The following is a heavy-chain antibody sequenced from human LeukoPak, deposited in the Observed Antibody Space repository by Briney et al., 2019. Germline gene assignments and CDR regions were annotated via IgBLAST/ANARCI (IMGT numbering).Heavy chain of an antibody. CDR2: INPNSGGT. D-gene: IGHD3-9*01. V-gene: IGHV1-2*02. J-gene: IGHJ4*02. Sequence: ASVKVSCKASGYTFTGYYMHWVRQAPGQGLEWMGWINPNSGGTNYAQKFQGRVTMTRDTSISIAYMELSRLRSDDTAVYYCARTAPYYDILTGLQPYYFDYWGQGTLVTVSS. CDR1: GYTFTGYY. CDR3: ARTAPYYDILTGLQPYYFDY.